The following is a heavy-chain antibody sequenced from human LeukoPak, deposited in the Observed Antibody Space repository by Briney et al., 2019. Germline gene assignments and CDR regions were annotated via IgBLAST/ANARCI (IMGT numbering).Heavy chain of an antibody. Sequence: SETLSLTCIVSGGSISSYYWSWIRQPPGKALEWIGYINGAYINDAGGTKYTAALESRVTMSADSAKNQLSLKLSSVTAADTAVYYCARDGTGFLHLAFWGQGILVTVSS. CDR1: GGSISSYY. V-gene: IGHV4-59*01. CDR2: INGAYINDAGGT. D-gene: IGHD1-1*01. J-gene: IGHJ4*02. CDR3: ARDGTGFLHLAF.